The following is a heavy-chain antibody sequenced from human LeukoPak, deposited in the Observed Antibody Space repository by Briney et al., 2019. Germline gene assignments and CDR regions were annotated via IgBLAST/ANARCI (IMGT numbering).Heavy chain of an antibody. CDR2: IASKTDGGAT. CDR3: TTGIRGD. Sequence: GGSLRLSCSASGLTVTNTWMNWVRQAPGEGLDWVGRIASKTDGGATDYAAPVKGRFTISRDDSKNTLNLQMNSLKTEDTAVYYCTTGIRGDWGQGTLVTVSS. CDR1: GLTVTNTW. D-gene: IGHD3-10*01. V-gene: IGHV3-15*07. J-gene: IGHJ4*02.